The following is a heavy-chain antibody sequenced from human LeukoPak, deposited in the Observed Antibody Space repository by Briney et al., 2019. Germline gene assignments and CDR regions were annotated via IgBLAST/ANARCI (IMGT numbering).Heavy chain of an antibody. CDR3: AKGRPGSEDDY. CDR1: GFTFDDYA. CDR2: ISWNSGSI. V-gene: IGHV3-9*01. Sequence: GGSLRLSCAASGFTFDDYAMHWVRQAPGKGLEWVSGISWNSGSIGYADSVKGRFTISRDNAKNSLYLQMNSLRAEDTALYYCAKGRPGSEDDYWGQGTLVTVSS. J-gene: IGHJ4*02. D-gene: IGHD2-15*01.